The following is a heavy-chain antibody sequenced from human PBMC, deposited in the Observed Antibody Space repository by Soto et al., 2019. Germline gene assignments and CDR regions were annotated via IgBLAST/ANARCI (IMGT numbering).Heavy chain of an antibody. Sequence: QVQLQQWGAGLLKPSETLSLTCAVYGGSFSGYYWSWIRQPPGKGLEWIGEINHSGSTNYNPSLKSRVPISVDTSKIQFALKLSSVTAADTAVYYCARGRYYYGSGSFDYWGQGTLVTVSS. J-gene: IGHJ4*02. CDR3: ARGRYYYGSGSFDY. CDR2: INHSGST. CDR1: GGSFSGYY. V-gene: IGHV4-34*01. D-gene: IGHD3-10*01.